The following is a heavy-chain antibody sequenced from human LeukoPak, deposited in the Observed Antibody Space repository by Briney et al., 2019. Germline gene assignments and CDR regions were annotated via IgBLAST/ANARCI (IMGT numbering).Heavy chain of an antibody. J-gene: IGHJ6*03. CDR1: GFTFSSYS. Sequence: GGSLRLSCAASGFTFSSYSMNWVRQAPGKGLEWVSYISSSSSTIYYADSVKGRFTISRDNAKNSLYLQVNSLRAEDTAVYYCAREAIFGVAIYYYYYMDVWGKGTTVTVSS. CDR3: AREAIFGVAIYYYYYMDV. CDR2: ISSSSSTI. V-gene: IGHV3-48*04. D-gene: IGHD3-3*01.